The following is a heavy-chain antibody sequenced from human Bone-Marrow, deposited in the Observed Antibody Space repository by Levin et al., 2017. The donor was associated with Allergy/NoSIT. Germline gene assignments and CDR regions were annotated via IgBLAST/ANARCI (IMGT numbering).Heavy chain of an antibody. CDR1: GGTFISYI. Sequence: SVKVSCKASGGTFISYIFNWVRQAPGQGLEWMGGVIPITGTSNYAQMFQARVTITADEKTTTSYLELSSLRSEDTAGYYCTAAYDNRGYDTFTDYDYWGQGTLVTVSS. J-gene: IGHJ4*02. CDR2: VIPITGTS. D-gene: IGHD3-22*01. CDR3: TAAYDNRGYDTFTDYDY. V-gene: IGHV1-69*13.